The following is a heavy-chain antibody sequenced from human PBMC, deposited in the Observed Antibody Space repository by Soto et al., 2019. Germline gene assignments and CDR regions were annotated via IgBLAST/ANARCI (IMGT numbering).Heavy chain of an antibody. D-gene: IGHD5-12*01. CDR2: IDPGDSDT. CDR1: GSNCTNDC. CDR3: ARQGDMAIVKPGMDV. J-gene: IGHJ6*02. Sequence: HGESLKIPCNGPGSNCTNDCIGWVRQMPGKGLEWIGIIDPGDSDTRYSPTLRGQVTISVDKSTITAYLQWSRRKASATAMYYCARQGDMAIVKPGMDVWGQGTKVTVCS. V-gene: IGHV5-51*01.